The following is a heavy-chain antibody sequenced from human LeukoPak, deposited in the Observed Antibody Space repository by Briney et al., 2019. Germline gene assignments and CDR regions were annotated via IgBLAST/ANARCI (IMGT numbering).Heavy chain of an antibody. D-gene: IGHD1-26*01. V-gene: IGHV3-48*03. Sequence: PGGSLRLSCVVSGFSFSDYEMAWVRQAPGMGLEWISYISNSGDIRRYADAVKGRFAISRDNAKNSVSLQMNSLRADDTGLYFCASGPQYSGSYGDWGQGTLVTDSS. CDR3: ASGPQYSGSYGD. J-gene: IGHJ4*02. CDR2: ISNSGDIR. CDR1: GFSFSDYE.